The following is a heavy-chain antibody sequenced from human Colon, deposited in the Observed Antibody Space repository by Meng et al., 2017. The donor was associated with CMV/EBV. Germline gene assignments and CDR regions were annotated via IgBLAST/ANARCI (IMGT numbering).Heavy chain of an antibody. J-gene: IGHJ4*02. V-gene: IGHV3-48*03. D-gene: IGHD3-22*01. CDR3: AREGDYYDSDGYSYYFDY. CDR1: EFSFSTFQ. CDR2: ISSSGSTM. Sequence: GESLKISCAASEFSFSTFQMNWVRQAPGKGLEWVAYISSSGSTMYYADSVKDRFTISRDNAKNSLYLQMNSLRAEDTAIYFCAREGDYYDSDGYSYYFDYWGQGTLVTVSS.